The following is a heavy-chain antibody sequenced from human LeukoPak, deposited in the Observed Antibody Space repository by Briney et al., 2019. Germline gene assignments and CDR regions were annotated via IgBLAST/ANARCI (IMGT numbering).Heavy chain of an antibody. CDR3: AGYGSGSYYKAFDF. CDR2: VYYTGSS. V-gene: IGHV4-59*01. Sequence: PSETLSLTCTVSGDSISSSYWSWIRQPPGKGLEWIGYVYYTGSSYYNPSLKSRATTSIDMPKNQFFLKLTSMTAADTAVYYCAGYGSGSYYKAFDFWGQGILVTVSS. J-gene: IGHJ4*02. CDR1: GDSISSSY. D-gene: IGHD3-10*01.